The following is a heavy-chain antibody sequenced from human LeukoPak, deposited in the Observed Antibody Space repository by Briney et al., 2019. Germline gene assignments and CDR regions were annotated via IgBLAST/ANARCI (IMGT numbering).Heavy chain of an antibody. V-gene: IGHV3-30*03. J-gene: IGHJ4*02. CDR1: GFTFSSYG. D-gene: IGHD1-26*01. CDR3: ARGDVGAHFDY. Sequence: PGGSLRLSCAASGFTFSSYGMHWVRQAPGKGLEWVAVISYDGSNKYYADSVKGRFTISRDNSKNTLYLQMNSLRAEDTAVYYCARGDVGAHFDYWGQGTLVTVSS. CDR2: ISYDGSNK.